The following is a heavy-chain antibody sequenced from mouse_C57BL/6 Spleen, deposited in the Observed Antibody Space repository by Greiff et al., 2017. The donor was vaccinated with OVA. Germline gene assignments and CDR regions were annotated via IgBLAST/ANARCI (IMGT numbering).Heavy chain of an antibody. J-gene: IGHJ3*01. CDR2: FYPGSGSI. V-gene: IGHV1-62-2*01. CDR3: ARHEEGIYYDYDWFAY. Sequence: VKLMESGAELVKPGASVKLSCKASGYTFTEYTIHWVKQRSGQGLEWIGWFYPGSGSIKYNEKFKDKATLTADKSSSTVYMELSRLTSEDSAVYFCARHEEGIYYDYDWFAYWGQGTLVTVSA. D-gene: IGHD2-4*01. CDR1: GYTFTEYT.